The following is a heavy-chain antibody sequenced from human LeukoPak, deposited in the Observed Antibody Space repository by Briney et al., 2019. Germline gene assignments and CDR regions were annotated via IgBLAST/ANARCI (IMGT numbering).Heavy chain of an antibody. D-gene: IGHD3-22*01. Sequence: SETLSLTCAVYGGSFSGYYWSWIRQPPGKGLEWIGEINHSGSTNYNPSLKSRVTISVDTSKNQFSLKLSSVTAEDTAVYYCARERLNPYYYDSSGYYGPPTLDYWGQGTLVTVSS. CDR2: INHSGST. J-gene: IGHJ4*02. CDR3: ARERLNPYYYDSSGYYGPPTLDY. V-gene: IGHV4-34*01. CDR1: GGSFSGYY.